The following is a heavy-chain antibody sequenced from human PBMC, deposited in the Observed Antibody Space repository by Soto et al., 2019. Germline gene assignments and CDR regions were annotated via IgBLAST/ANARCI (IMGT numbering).Heavy chain of an antibody. D-gene: IGHD2-21*01. CDR2: IIPMLGIR. J-gene: IGHJ3*02. Sequence: QVQLVQSGAEVKKPGSSVKVSCKDSGGTFSTYSMFWVRQAPGQGLEWMGRIIPMLGIRNYAQRFQDRVTITADKSTATAHMELSSLRSEDTALYYCTIGSWSGEVFDIWGQGTMVTASS. CDR3: TIGSWSGEVFDI. CDR1: GGTFSTYS. V-gene: IGHV1-69*02.